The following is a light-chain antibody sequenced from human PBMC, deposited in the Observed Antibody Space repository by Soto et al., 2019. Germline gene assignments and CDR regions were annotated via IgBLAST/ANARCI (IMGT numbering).Light chain of an antibody. Sequence: VLQQSPGTPYLSHGERHPLSCRASQSVSYYLAWYQQKPGQAPRVVIYGVSRRATGIPDRFSGSGSGTDFTLTISRLEPEDFAVYYCQQYDNSPLTFGGGTKVDI. J-gene: IGKJ4*01. CDR2: GVS. CDR1: QSVSYY. CDR3: QQYDNSPLT. V-gene: IGKV3-20*01.